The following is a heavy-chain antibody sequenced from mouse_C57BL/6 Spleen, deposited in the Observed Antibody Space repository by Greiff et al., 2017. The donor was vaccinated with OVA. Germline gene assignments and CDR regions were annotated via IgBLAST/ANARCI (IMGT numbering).Heavy chain of an antibody. J-gene: IGHJ4*01. CDR1: GFTFNTYA. V-gene: IGHV10-3*01. D-gene: IGHD4-1*02. CDR3: VRDGGWQLGVYYAMDY. Sequence: EVQLVESGGGLVQPKGSLKLSCAASGFTFNTYAMHWVRQAPGKGLEWVARIRSKSSNYATYYADSVKDRFTISRDDSQSMLYLQMNNLKTEDTAMYYCVRDGGWQLGVYYAMDYWGQGTSVTVSS. CDR2: IRSKSSNYAT.